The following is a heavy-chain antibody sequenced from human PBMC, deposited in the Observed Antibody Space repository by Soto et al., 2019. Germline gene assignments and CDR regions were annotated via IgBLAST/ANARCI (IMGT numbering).Heavy chain of an antibody. J-gene: IGHJ6*02. CDR1: GFTFSSYS. D-gene: IGHD3-16*02. V-gene: IGHV3-48*02. CDR2: ISSSSSTI. Sequence: EVQLVESGGGLVQPGGSLRLSCAASGFTFSSYSMNWVRQAPGKGLEWVSYISSSSSTIYYADSVKGRFTISRDNAKNSRYRQMNSLRDEDTAVYYCAREIMITFGGVIAPAYGMDVWGQGTTVTVSS. CDR3: AREIMITFGGVIAPAYGMDV.